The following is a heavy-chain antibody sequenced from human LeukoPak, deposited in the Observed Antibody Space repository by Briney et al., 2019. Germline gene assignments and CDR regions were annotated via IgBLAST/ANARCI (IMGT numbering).Heavy chain of an antibody. CDR3: AREGYCSSTSCYGVNWFDP. D-gene: IGHD2-2*01. CDR1: GFTFRSYA. CDR2: ISFGGGGA. J-gene: IGHJ5*02. Sequence: PGGSLILSCATSGFTFRSYAMSWVRQTPGKGLEWVSSISFGGGGAYYADSVKGRFTISRDNAKNSLYLQMNSLRAEDTAVYYCAREGYCSSTSCYGVNWFDPWGQGTLVTVSS. V-gene: IGHV3-23*01.